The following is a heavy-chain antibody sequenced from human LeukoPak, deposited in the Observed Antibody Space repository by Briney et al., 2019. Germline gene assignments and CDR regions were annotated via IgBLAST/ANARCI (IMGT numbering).Heavy chain of an antibody. CDR2: FDPEDGET. CDR1: GYTLTELS. CDR3: AKKVRIVGATGVDY. D-gene: IGHD1-26*01. Sequence: ASVKVSCKVSGYTLTELSMHWVRQAPGKGLEWMGGFDPEDGETIYAQKFQGRVTMTEDTSTNTAYMELSSLRSEDTAVYYCAKKVRIVGATGVDYWGQGTLVTVSS. V-gene: IGHV1-24*01. J-gene: IGHJ4*02.